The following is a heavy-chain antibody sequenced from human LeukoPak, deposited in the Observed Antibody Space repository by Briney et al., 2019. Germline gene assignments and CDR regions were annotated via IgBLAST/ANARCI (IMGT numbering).Heavy chain of an antibody. V-gene: IGHV1-2*02. Sequence: GASVKVSCKASGYTFTGYYMHWVRQAPGQGLEWMGWINPNSGGTNYAQKFQGRVTMTRDTSISTAYMELSRLRSDDTAVYYCARDTGQIGHNRWEPHQPQYHFDYWGQGTLVTVSS. D-gene: IGHD1-26*01. CDR1: GYTFTGYY. J-gene: IGHJ4*02. CDR2: INPNSGGT. CDR3: ARDTGQIGHNRWEPHQPQYHFDY.